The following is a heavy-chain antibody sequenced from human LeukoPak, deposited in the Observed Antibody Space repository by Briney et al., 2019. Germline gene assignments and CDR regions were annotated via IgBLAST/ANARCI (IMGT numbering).Heavy chain of an antibody. CDR3: ARGCLRSGGSCYAGY. D-gene: IGHD2-15*01. CDR2: ISAYNGNT. V-gene: IGHV1-18*01. CDR1: GYTFTSYG. Sequence: ASVKVSCKASGYTFTSYGISWVRQAPGQGLEWMGWISAYNGNTNYAQKFQGRVTKTTDTSTSTAYMELRSLRSDDTAVYYCARGCLRSGGSCYAGYWGQGTLVTVSS. J-gene: IGHJ4*02.